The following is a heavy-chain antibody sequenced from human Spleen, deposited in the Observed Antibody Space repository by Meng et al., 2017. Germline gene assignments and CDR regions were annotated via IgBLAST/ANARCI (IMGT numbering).Heavy chain of an antibody. CDR1: GYTFTGYL. CDR2: INPGTGGT. D-gene: IGHD5-24*01. V-gene: IGHV1-2*06. J-gene: IGHJ4*02. CDR3: ASGMAVIDY. Sequence: QGELVQSGAEGKKPGVSVKVSCKTSGYTFTGYLMHWVGRDPGQGLEWMGRINPGTGGTDYAQKFHGRVAMTSDKSINTAYMELSRLKSDDTAVYFCASGMAVIDYWGQGTLVTVSS.